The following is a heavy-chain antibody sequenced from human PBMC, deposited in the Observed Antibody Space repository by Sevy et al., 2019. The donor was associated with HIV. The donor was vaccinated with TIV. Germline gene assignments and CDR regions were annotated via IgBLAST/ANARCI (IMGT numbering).Heavy chain of an antibody. CDR2: IGIAGDT. CDR1: GFTFSSYE. Sequence: GGSLRLSCAASGFTFSSYEMHWVRQLRGGGLEWVSAIGIAGDTFYADSVRGRFTISRENARNSLHLQMNSLRAGDSATYYCAREGLSSSSHGFDIWGQGTMVTVSS. CDR3: AREGLSSSSHGFDI. D-gene: IGHD6-6*01. V-gene: IGHV3-13*01. J-gene: IGHJ3*02.